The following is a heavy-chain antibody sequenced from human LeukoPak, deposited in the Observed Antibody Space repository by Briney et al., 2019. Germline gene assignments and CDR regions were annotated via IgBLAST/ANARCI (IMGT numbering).Heavy chain of an antibody. CDR1: GLTFSNYW. CDR3: GNSANGRGGDEC. Sequence: GGSLRLSCAASGLTFSNYWMSWVRQAPGKGLEWVANIKQDGSEKYYVDSVKGRFTISRDNAKNSLYLQMSSLRAEDTAVYYCGNSANGRGGDECWGQGTLVTVSS. J-gene: IGHJ4*02. CDR2: IKQDGSEK. V-gene: IGHV3-7*01. D-gene: IGHD3-16*01.